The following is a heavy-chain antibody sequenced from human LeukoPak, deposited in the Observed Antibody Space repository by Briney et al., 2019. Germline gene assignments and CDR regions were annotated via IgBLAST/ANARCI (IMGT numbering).Heavy chain of an antibody. V-gene: IGHV3-30*18. CDR2: ISYDGSNN. J-gene: IGHJ4*02. CDR1: GFTFSSYG. Sequence: GRSLRLSCAASGFTFSSYGMHWVRQAPGKGLEWVAVISYDGSNNYYADSVKGRFTISRDNSKNTLYLQMNSLRAEDTAVYYCAKLIPAYYDFWSGNFDYWGQGTLVTVSS. CDR3: AKLIPAYYDFWSGNFDY. D-gene: IGHD3-3*01.